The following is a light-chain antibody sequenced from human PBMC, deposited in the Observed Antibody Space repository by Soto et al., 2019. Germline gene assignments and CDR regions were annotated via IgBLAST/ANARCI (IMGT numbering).Light chain of an antibody. Sequence: QSVLTQSPSASASLGASVKLTCTLTSGHSNYAIAWHQQQSEKGPRYLMKLNSDGSHSKGDVIPDRFSGSSSGAERYLTISSLQSEYEADYYCQTWGSGIVVFGGGTKVTVL. J-gene: IGLJ2*01. CDR3: QTWGSGIVV. CDR1: SGHSNYA. V-gene: IGLV4-69*01. CDR2: LNSDGSH.